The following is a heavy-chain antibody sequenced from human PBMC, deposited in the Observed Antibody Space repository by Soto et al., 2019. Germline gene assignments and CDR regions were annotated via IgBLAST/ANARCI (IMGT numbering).Heavy chain of an antibody. J-gene: IGHJ4*02. CDR2: IYWDDSK. D-gene: IGHD1-26*01. CDR3: AHAYGGRSLY. CDR1: GFSLTTDRVG. Sequence: QITLKESGPTLVKPTQTLTLTCTFSGFSLTTDRVGVGWIRQPPGEALEWLAVIYWDDSKTYRPSLESRLTITSATSKNQVARTMTNMDSLDPATYYCAHAYGGRSLYWGQGTLVSVSS. V-gene: IGHV2-5*02.